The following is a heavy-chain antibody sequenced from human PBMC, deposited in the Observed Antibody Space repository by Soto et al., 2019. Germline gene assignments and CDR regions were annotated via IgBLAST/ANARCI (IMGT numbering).Heavy chain of an antibody. CDR2: IYHIGSP. CDR3: VRDRALDSSGHWFDT. Sequence: PSETLSLTCTFSCRSVSSGGYYWTCIRQHPGRGLEWIGYIYHIGSPYYNPSLESRVTKSLDTSKNQFSLNLTSVTAADTAIYYCVRDRALDSSGHWFDTWGQGTLVAVSS. J-gene: IGHJ5*02. V-gene: IGHV4-31*03. CDR1: CRSVSSGGYY. D-gene: IGHD6-19*01.